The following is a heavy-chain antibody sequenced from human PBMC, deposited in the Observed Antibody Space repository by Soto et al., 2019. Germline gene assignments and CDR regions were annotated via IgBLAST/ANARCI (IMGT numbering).Heavy chain of an antibody. CDR3: ARRDRLDAFDI. Sequence: EVQLVESGGGLIQPGGSLRLSCAASGFSVSSNYMSWVRQAPGKGLEWVSVIYSGGSTYYADSVKGRFTISRDNSKNTLYLQMNSLRAEDTAVYYCARRDRLDAFDIWGQGTMVTVSS. J-gene: IGHJ3*02. V-gene: IGHV3-53*01. CDR2: IYSGGST. CDR1: GFSVSSNY.